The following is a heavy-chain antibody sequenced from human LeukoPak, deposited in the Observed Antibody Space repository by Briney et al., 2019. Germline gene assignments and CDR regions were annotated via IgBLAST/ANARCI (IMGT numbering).Heavy chain of an antibody. J-gene: IGHJ6*02. CDR3: ARDRPPPYCSSTSCYSPYYYYGMDV. CDR2: ISAYNGNT. CDR1: GYTFTSYG. D-gene: IGHD2-2*01. Sequence: GASVKVSCKASGYTFTSYGISWVRQAPGQGLEWMGWISAYNGNTNYAQKLQGRVTMTTDTSTSTAYMELRSLRSDDMAVYYCARDRPPPYCSSTSCYSPYYYYGMDVWGQGTTVTVSS. V-gene: IGHV1-18*03.